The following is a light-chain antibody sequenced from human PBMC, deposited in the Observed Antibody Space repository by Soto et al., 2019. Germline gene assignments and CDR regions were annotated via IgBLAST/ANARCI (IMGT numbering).Light chain of an antibody. CDR2: GAS. Sequence: EVLMTQSPATVSVSPGDSATLTCRASQSVYNNLAWYQQKPGQAPRLLISGASTRATGLPVRFSGSGSWTEFTLTISDLQSEDSAVYFCQQYNNWPPLTFGGGTKVEI. CDR1: QSVYNN. CDR3: QQYNNWPPLT. J-gene: IGKJ4*01. V-gene: IGKV3-15*01.